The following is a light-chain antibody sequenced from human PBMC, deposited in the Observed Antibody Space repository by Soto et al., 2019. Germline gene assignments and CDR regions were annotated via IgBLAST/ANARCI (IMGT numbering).Light chain of an antibody. CDR2: GAS. V-gene: IGKV3-20*01. CDR1: QSVSSSY. CDR3: QQYGSSPRT. J-gene: IGKJ1*01. Sequence: EIVLTQSPGTLPLPPGERATLSCRASQSVSSSYLAGYQQKPGQAPRLLLYGASSRATGIPDRFSGRGSGTDFTLTISKLETEDCAVYYCQQYGSSPRTFGQGTKVEIK.